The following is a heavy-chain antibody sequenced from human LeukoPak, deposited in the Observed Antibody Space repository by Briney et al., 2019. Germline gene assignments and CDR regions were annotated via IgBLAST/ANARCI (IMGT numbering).Heavy chain of an antibody. V-gene: IGHV4-61*02. CDR2: IYTSGST. CDR1: GGSISSGSYY. CDR3: ASGGSPGIATAAQYF. J-gene: IGHJ4*02. D-gene: IGHD6-13*01. Sequence: SETLSLTCTVSGGSISSGSYYWSWIRQPAGKGLEWIGRIYTSGSTNYNPSLKSRVTISVDTSKNQFSLKLSSVTAADTAVYYCASGGSPGIATAAQYFWGQGTLVTVSS.